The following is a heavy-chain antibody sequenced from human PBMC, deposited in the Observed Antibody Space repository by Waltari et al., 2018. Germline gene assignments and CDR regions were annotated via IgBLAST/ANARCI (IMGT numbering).Heavy chain of an antibody. J-gene: IGHJ4*02. CDR2: ISWDGGST. CDR3: AKGPGRFLEWLFPFDY. V-gene: IGHV3-43D*04. Sequence: EVQLVESGGVVVQPGGSLRLSCAASGFTFAAYAMHWVRQAQGKGLEWVSLISWDGGSTYYADSVKGRFTISRDNSKNSLYLQMNSLRAEDTALYYCAKGPGRFLEWLFPFDYWGQGTLVTVSS. CDR1: GFTFAAYA. D-gene: IGHD3-3*01.